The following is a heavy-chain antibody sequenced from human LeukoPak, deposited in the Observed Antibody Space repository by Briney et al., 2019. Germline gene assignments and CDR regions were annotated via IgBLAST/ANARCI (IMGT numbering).Heavy chain of an antibody. J-gene: IGHJ5*02. Sequence: GGSLRLSCVGSGFTFSSYNMNWSRQAPGKGLEWVSYINNAGGSIYYAHSVKGRFTISRDNAKNSLYLQMSSLRVEDTAVYYCELDSYDSAPSHIWFDPWGQGTLVTVSS. CDR3: ELDSYDSAPSHIWFDP. CDR2: INNAGGSI. D-gene: IGHD3-22*01. CDR1: GFTFSSYN. V-gene: IGHV3-48*03.